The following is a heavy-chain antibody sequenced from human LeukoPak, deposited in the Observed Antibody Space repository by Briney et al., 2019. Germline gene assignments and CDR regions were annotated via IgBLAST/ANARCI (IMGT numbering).Heavy chain of an antibody. CDR2: ISLTGLT. CDR3: SRENGAFSPFGY. Sequence: PSETLSLTCGVSGGSISNTNWWSWVRQPPGQGLEWIGEISLTGLTHDNPSLESRVTVSLDKSKNQLSLNLTSVTAADTAVYYCSRENGAFSPFGYWGQGTLVTVLS. CDR1: GGSISNTNW. D-gene: IGHD2-8*01. V-gene: IGHV4-4*02. J-gene: IGHJ4*02.